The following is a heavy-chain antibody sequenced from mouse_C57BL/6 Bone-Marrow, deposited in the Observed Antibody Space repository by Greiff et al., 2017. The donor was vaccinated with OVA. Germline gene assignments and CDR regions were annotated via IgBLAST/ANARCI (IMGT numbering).Heavy chain of an antibody. J-gene: IGHJ1*03. CDR2: SRNKANDYTT. V-gene: IGHV7-1*01. CDR3: ARDAYGNYGYFDV. CDR1: GFTFSDFY. D-gene: IGHD2-1*01. Sequence: DVHLVESGGGLVQSGRSLRLSCATSGFTFSDFYMEWVRQAPGKGLEWIAASRNKANDYTTEYSASVKGRFIVSRDTSQSILYLQMNALRAEDTAIYYCARDAYGNYGYFDVWGTGTTVTVSS.